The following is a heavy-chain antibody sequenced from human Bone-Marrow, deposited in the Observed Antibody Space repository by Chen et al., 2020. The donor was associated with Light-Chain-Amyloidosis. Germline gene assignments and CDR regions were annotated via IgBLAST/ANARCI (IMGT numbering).Heavy chain of an antibody. CDR2: IYPEYSDA. J-gene: IGHJ4*02. V-gene: IGHV5-51*01. Sequence: EVQLRRSGPEVKNPGERLKIASKGPGHTFPNDWIGWVRQIPGKGLGWLGVIYPEYSDARSSPSVEGQVTHSAAKSINTADLQWRSLKDSDPAMYYCARRRDGYNFDDWGQGTLVTGSS. CDR3: ARRRDGYNFDD. CDR1: GHTFPNDW. D-gene: IGHD5-12*01.